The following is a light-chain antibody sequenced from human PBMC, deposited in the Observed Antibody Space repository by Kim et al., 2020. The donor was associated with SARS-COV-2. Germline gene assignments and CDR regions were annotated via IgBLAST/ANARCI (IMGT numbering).Light chain of an antibody. J-gene: IGKJ4*01. CDR1: QSVLYSSNNKNY. CDR2: WAS. CDR3: QQSYSTPLT. V-gene: IGKV4-1*01. Sequence: DIVMTQSPDSLAVSLGERATINCKSSQSVLYSSNNKNYLAWYQQKAGQPPKLLIYWASTRESGVPDRFSGSGSGTDFILTISSLQAEDVALYYCQQSYSTPLTFGGGTKVDIK.